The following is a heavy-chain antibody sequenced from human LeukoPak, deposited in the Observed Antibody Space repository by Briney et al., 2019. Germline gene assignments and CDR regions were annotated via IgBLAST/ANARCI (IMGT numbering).Heavy chain of an antibody. D-gene: IGHD3-3*01. Sequence: GGSLRLSCAASGFTFSSYAMSWVRQAPGKGLEWVSAISGSGGSTYYADSVKGRFTISRDNSKNTLYLQMNSLRAEDTAVYSCAREFYDFWDLAAAFDIWGQGTMVTVSS. CDR2: ISGSGGST. CDR3: AREFYDFWDLAAAFDI. J-gene: IGHJ3*02. CDR1: GFTFSSYA. V-gene: IGHV3-23*01.